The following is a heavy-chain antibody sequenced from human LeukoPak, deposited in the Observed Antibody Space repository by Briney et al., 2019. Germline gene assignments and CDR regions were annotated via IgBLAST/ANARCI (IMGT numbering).Heavy chain of an antibody. D-gene: IGHD5-24*01. V-gene: IGHV3-30*02. Sequence: GGSLRLSCAASGFTFSSYGMHWVRQAPGKGLEWVAFIRYDGSNKYYADSVKGRFTISRDNFRNTLCLQMNSLRAEDTAVYYCVKSAGKDGYRDSFDMWGQGTVVTVSS. CDR2: IRYDGSNK. J-gene: IGHJ3*02. CDR1: GFTFSSYG. CDR3: VKSAGKDGYRDSFDM.